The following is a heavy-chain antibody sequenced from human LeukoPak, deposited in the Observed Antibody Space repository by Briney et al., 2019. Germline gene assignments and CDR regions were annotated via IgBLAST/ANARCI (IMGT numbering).Heavy chain of an antibody. CDR1: GGSISSSNW. V-gene: IGHV4-4*02. J-gene: IGHJ4*02. CDR2: IYHSGST. D-gene: IGHD3-10*01. CDR3: ASARGELWYGIDY. Sequence: PSETLSLTCAVSGGSISSSNWWSWVRQPPGKGLEWIGEIYHSGSTNYNPSLKSRVTISVDKSKNQFSLKLSSVTVADTAVYYCASARGELWYGIDYWGQGTLVTVSS.